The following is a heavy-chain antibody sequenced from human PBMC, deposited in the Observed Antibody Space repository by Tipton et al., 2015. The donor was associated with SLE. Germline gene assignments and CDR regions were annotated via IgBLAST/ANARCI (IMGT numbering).Heavy chain of an antibody. CDR1: GFTFSSNA. J-gene: IGHJ5*02. V-gene: IGHV3-23*01. D-gene: IGHD2-15*01. CDR3: ANEAFSNRWYNWFDP. CDR2: ISDTGDNT. Sequence: GSLRLSCAASGFTFSSNAINWVRQAPGKGLEWVSRISDTGDNTYYADSVKGRFTISRDNSMNTLYLQMDSLKPEDTAVYYCANEAFSNRWYNWFDPWGQGTLVTVSS.